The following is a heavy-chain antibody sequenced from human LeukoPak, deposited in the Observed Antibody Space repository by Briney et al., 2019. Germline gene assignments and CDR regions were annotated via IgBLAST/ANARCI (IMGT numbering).Heavy chain of an antibody. CDR1: GYTFTGYY. CDR2: INPNSGGT. CDR3: ARVRIAGATTWEY. V-gene: IGHV1-2*02. D-gene: IGHD1-26*01. J-gene: IGHJ4*02. Sequence: ASVKVSCKASGYTFTGYYIHWVRQAPGQGPEWMGWINPNSGGTSYAQKFQGRVTMTRDASISTAYMELSSLTSDDTAVYYCARVRIAGATTWEYWGQGTLVTVSS.